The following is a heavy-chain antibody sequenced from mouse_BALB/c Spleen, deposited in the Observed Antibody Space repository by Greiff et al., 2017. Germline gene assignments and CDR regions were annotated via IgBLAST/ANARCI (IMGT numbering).Heavy chain of an antibody. J-gene: IGHJ3*01. V-gene: IGHV1-4*02. CDR3: ARTGITRVFAY. Sequence: QVQLQQSAAELARPGASVKMSCKASGYTFTSYTMHWVKQRPGQGLEWIGYINPSSGYTEYNQKFKDKTTLTADKSSSTAYMQLSSLTSEDSAVYYCARTGITRVFAYWGQGTLVTVSA. CDR1: GYTFTSYT. D-gene: IGHD2-4*01. CDR2: INPSSGYT.